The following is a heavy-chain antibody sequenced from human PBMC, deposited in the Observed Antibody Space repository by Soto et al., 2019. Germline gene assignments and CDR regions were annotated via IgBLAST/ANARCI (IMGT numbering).Heavy chain of an antibody. J-gene: IGHJ6*02. CDR1: GYTFASSG. CDR2: MSANNGNT. Sequence: QVQLVQSGAEVKKPGASVTVSCKASGYTFASSGISWVRQAPGQGLEWMGWMSANNGNTNYAQKLQGRVTVTTDTYTSTAYMELRSLRSDDTAVYYCARDNVGPSDYGAYYYGMDVWGQGTTVTVSS. CDR3: ARDNVGPSDYGAYYYGMDV. D-gene: IGHD4-17*01. V-gene: IGHV1-18*01.